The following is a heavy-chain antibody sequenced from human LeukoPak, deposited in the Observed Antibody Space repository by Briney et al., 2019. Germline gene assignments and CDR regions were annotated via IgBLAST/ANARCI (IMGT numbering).Heavy chain of an antibody. J-gene: IGHJ2*01. V-gene: IGHV4-34*01. CDR2: IHYTGAT. Sequence: AETLSLTCAVYGGTFRGYYWSWIRQPPGKGLEWIGEIHYTGATNYKPSLKSRVTISGDPSKNQVSLRVSSVTAADTAVYYCARGVLGPYYFDLWGRGTLVTVSS. CDR3: ARGVLGPYYFDL. D-gene: IGHD7-27*01. CDR1: GGTFRGYY.